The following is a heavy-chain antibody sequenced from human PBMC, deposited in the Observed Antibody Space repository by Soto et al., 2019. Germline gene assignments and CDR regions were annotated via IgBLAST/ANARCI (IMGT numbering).Heavy chain of an antibody. V-gene: IGHV4-4*02. CDR1: GDSIMSSKW. D-gene: IGHD6-19*01. Sequence: QVQLRESGPGLVKPSGTLSLTCAVSGDSIMSSKWWTWVRQSPGKGLEWIGEIHHTGTINSNPSLQSRITISVDKSENQFFLEVTSVTAADTAVYYCASEDSSAWPRGHGFDIWGQGTMVTVSS. J-gene: IGHJ3*02. CDR2: IHHTGTI. CDR3: ASEDSSAWPRGHGFDI.